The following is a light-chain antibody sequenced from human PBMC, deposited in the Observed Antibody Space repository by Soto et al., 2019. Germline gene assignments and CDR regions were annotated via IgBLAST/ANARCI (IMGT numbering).Light chain of an antibody. J-gene: IGLJ1*01. CDR2: DVS. V-gene: IGLV2-14*03. Sequence: QSALTQPASVSGSPGQSITISCTGTSSDVGAYNYVSWYQQHPGKAPKVMIYDVSYRPSGVSNRFSGSKSGNTASLTISGLQAEDEADYYCSSYSGGTTLYVFGTGTKVTGL. CDR3: SSYSGGTTLYV. CDR1: SSDVGAYNY.